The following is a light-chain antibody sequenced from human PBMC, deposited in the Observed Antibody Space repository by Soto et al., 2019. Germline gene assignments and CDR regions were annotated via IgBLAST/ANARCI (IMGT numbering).Light chain of an antibody. CDR2: ATS. CDR1: QNIRSY. V-gene: IGKV1-39*01. Sequence: DIQMTQSPSSLSASVGDRVTITCRASQNIRSYLNWYQQKPGKAPQLLIYATSSLQTGVPSRFSASGSGTDFSLVISDLQPEDSATYYCQLGYSSRWTSGRGTKVEI. CDR3: QLGYSSRWT. J-gene: IGKJ1*01.